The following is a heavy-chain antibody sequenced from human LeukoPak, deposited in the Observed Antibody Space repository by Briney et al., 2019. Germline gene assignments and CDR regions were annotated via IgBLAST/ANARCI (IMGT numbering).Heavy chain of an antibody. D-gene: IGHD3-10*01. V-gene: IGHV3-9*01. J-gene: IGHJ4*02. CDR3: ANSRQFGPPGDS. CDR1: GFTFDDYA. CDR2: ISYNSGAV. Sequence: QSGGSLRLSCAASGFTFDDYAMHWVRQAPGKGLEWVSGISYNSGAVAYADSVKGRFTISRDNGRTSLYMDMNSLRPEDTAFYFCANSRQFGPPGDSWGRGTLVIVSS.